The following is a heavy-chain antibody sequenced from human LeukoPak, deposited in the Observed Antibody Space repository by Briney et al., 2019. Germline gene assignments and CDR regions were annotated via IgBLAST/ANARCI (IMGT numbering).Heavy chain of an antibody. CDR1: GFTVSSNY. CDR2: IYSGGST. Sequence: GSLRLPCSASGFTVSSNYMSWVRQAPGEGLEWVSVIYSGGSTYYADSVKGRFTISRDNSKNTLYLQMNSLRAKDTAVYYCAKYTAAGTLDPFDYWSQGTLVTASS. J-gene: IGHJ4*02. V-gene: IGHV3-53*01. CDR3: AKYTAAGTLDPFDY. D-gene: IGHD6-13*01.